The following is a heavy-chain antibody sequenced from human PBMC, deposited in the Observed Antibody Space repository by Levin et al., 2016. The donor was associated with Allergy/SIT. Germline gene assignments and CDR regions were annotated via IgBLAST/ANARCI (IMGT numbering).Heavy chain of an antibody. J-gene: IGHJ4*02. D-gene: IGHD3-10*01. CDR2: IKSKGDGGTR. CDR1: GFTFSSYW. Sequence: GGSLRLSCAASGFTFSSYWMSWVRQAPGKGLEWVGRIKSKGDGGTRDYATPVKGRFTISRDDSLKTVFLQMNNLKIEDTAVYFCGRGSGTPDYWGQGTLVTVSS. CDR3: GRGSGTPDY. V-gene: IGHV3-15*01.